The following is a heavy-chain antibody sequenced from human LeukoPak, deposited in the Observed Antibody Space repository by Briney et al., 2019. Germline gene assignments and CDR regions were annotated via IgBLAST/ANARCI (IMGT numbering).Heavy chain of an antibody. D-gene: IGHD2-8*01. CDR2: ISGSGGST. CDR1: GFTFSSYA. J-gene: IGHJ4*02. CDR3: AKDGGDIVLMVYELDY. V-gene: IGHV3-23*01. Sequence: GGSLRLSCAASGFTFSSYAMSWVRQAPGKGLEWVSAISGSGGSTYYADSVKGRFTISRDNSKNTLYLQVNSLRAEDTAVYYCAKDGGDIVLMVYELDYWGQGTLVTVSS.